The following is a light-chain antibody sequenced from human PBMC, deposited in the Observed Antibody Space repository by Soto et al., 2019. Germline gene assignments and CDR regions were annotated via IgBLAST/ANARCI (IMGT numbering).Light chain of an antibody. Sequence: QSVLTQPASMSGSPGQSITISCTGTSSDVGGHNFVSWYQQHPGKAPKLMIYEVTNRPSGVSDRFSGSKSGNTASLTISGLQAEDEADYYCNSYTSTFTWVFGGGTKLTVL. V-gene: IGLV2-14*01. CDR3: NSYTSTFTWV. J-gene: IGLJ2*01. CDR2: EVT. CDR1: SSDVGGHNF.